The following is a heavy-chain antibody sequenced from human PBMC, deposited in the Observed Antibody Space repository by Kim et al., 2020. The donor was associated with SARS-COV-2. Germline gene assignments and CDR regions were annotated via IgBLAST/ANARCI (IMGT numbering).Heavy chain of an antibody. CDR1: GGSISSGGYY. D-gene: IGHD3-16*02. CDR3: ARLRLGELSLYYYYGMDV. Sequence: SETLSLTCTVSGGSISSGGYYWSWIRQHPGKGLEWIGYIYYSGSTYYNPSLKSRVTISVDTSKNQFSLKLSSVTAADTAVYYCARLRLGELSLYYYYGMDVWGQGTTVTVSS. J-gene: IGHJ6*02. V-gene: IGHV4-31*03. CDR2: IYYSGST.